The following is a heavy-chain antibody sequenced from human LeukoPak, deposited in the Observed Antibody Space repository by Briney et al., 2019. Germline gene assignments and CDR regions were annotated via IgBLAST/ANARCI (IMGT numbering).Heavy chain of an antibody. CDR2: INHSGST. V-gene: IGHV4-34*01. CDR1: GGSFSGYY. J-gene: IGHJ4*02. D-gene: IGHD1-26*01. CDR3: ARGGSPVGATNDY. Sequence: PSETLSLTCAVYGGSFSGYYWSWVRQPPGKGLEWIGEINHSGSTNYNPSLKSRVTISVDTSKNQFSLKLSSVTAADTAVYYYARGGSPVGATNDYWGQGTLVTVSS.